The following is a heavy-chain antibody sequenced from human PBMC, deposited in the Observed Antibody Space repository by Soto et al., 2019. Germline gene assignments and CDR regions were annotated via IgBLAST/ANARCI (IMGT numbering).Heavy chain of an antibody. V-gene: IGHV3-30*18. CDR1: GFTFSSYG. J-gene: IGHJ6*02. CDR2: ISYDGSNK. Sequence: PGGSLRLSCAASGFTFSSYGMHWVRQAPGKGLEWVAVISYDGSNKYYADSVKGRFTISRDNSKSTLYLQMNSLRAEDTAVYYCAKDLMGATFDYGMDVWGQGTTVTVSS. D-gene: IGHD3-16*01. CDR3: AKDLMGATFDYGMDV.